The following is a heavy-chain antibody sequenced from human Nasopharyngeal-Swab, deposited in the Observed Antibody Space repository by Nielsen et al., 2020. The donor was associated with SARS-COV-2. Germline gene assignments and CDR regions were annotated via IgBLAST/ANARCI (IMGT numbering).Heavy chain of an antibody. Sequence: GESLKISCTGAGFTFGDYAMSWFRQAPGKGLEWVSIIYSSGSIYHADSVKGRFIISRDTSKNTLSLRMNSLRVEDTAVYYCASAVTGPLYWGQGTLVTVSS. CDR2: IYSSGSI. CDR3: ASAVTGPLY. J-gene: IGHJ1*01. CDR1: GFTFGDYA. D-gene: IGHD4-11*01. V-gene: IGHV3-23*01.